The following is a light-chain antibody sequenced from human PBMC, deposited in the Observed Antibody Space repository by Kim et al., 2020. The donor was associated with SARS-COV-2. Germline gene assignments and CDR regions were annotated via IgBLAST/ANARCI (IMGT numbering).Light chain of an antibody. CDR2: EAS. CDR3: QKYNSYPTT. V-gene: IGKV1-5*01. CDR1: QSSSPW. Sequence: AAGGDRVTITWRDRQSSSPWLAWYQQKPGKAPKLLIDEASSLESGVPTRFSGRGAGTEFTLTISSLQADDFATYCCQKYNSYPTTFGQGTKVEIK. J-gene: IGKJ1*01.